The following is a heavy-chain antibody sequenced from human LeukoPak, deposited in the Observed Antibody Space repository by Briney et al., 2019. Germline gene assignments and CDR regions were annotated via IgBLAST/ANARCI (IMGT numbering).Heavy chain of an antibody. D-gene: IGHD4-11*01. Sequence: SETLSLTCSVSGYSFSSNYFWGWIRQPPGKGLEWIATISHSGTTYYNPSLKSRVTISIDTSKNQFSLRLSSVTAADTAVYYCARINTVKATFDYWGQGTLVTVSS. CDR1: GYSFSSNYF. CDR2: ISHSGTT. J-gene: IGHJ4*02. V-gene: IGHV4-38-2*01. CDR3: ARINTVKATFDY.